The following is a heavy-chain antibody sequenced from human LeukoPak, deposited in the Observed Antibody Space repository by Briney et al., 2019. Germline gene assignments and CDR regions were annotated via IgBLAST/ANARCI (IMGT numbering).Heavy chain of an antibody. J-gene: IGHJ4*02. D-gene: IGHD6-13*01. V-gene: IGHV5-51*01. CDR1: GSSFTSYS. CDR2: IYPGDSDT. Sequence: GASLKISCKGSGSSFTSYSIGWVRPMPGKGLEWMGIIYPGDSDTRYSPSFQGQVTISVDRSISTAYLQWSSLKASDTAMYYCARQSSSWEDWGQGTLVTVSS. CDR3: ARQSSSWED.